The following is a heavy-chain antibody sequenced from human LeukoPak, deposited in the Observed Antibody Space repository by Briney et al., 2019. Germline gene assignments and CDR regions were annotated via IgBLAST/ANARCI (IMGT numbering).Heavy chain of an antibody. CDR3: ARAGVVSNPNSYWYFDL. Sequence: SETLSPTCTVSGGSISSYYWSWIRQPPGKGLEWIGYIYYSGSTNYNPSLESRVTISVDTSKNQFSLKLSSVTAADTAVYYCARAGVVSNPNSYWYFDLWGRGTLVTVSS. V-gene: IGHV4-59*01. J-gene: IGHJ2*01. D-gene: IGHD3-3*01. CDR1: GGSISSYY. CDR2: IYYSGST.